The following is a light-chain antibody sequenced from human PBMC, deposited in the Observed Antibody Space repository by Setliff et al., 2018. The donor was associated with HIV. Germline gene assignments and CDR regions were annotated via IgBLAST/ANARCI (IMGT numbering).Light chain of an antibody. Sequence: QSALTQPASVSGSPGQSITISCTGTSSDVGAYNYVSWYQQHPGKAPKLMIYDVSNRPSGVSRRFSGSKSGNTASLTISGLQAGDEAAYYCSSYTGSSTLEVFGTGTKGTVL. CDR2: DVS. V-gene: IGLV2-14*03. CDR1: SSDVGAYNY. J-gene: IGLJ1*01. CDR3: SSYTGSSTLEV.